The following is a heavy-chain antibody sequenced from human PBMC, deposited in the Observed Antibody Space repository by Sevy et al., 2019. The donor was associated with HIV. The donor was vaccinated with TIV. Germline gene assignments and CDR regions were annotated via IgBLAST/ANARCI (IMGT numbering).Heavy chain of an antibody. J-gene: IGHJ1*01. CDR1: GFTFSSYE. Sequence: GGSLRLSCVASGFTFSSYEMNWVRQAPGKGLEWVSHISNSGSIKYYEDSVKGRFTISRDNAKNSLYLQMNGLRAEDTAVYYCAREDGSRQYFQYWGQGTLVTVSS. V-gene: IGHV3-48*03. CDR2: ISNSGSIK. CDR3: AREDGSRQYFQY. D-gene: IGHD6-13*01.